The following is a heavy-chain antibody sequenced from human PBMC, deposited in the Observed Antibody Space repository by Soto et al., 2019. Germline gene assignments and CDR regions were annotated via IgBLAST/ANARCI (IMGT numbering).Heavy chain of an antibody. D-gene: IGHD3-22*01. CDR1: GFTFSSYA. J-gene: IGHJ4*02. CDR2: ISYDGSNK. V-gene: IGHV3-30-3*01. Sequence: GGSLRLSCAASGFTFSSYAMHWVRQAPGKGLEWVAVISYDGSNKYYADSVKGRFTISRDNSKNALYLQMNSLRTEDTAVHYCVRDGNHYDSSGPCFDYWGQGTLVTVSS. CDR3: VRDGNHYDSSGPCFDY.